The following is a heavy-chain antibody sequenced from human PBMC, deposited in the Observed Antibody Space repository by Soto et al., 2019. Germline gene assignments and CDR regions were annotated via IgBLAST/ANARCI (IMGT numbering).Heavy chain of an antibody. D-gene: IGHD6-13*01. CDR2: ISYDGSSK. V-gene: IGHV3-30-3*02. CDR3: AKKAGQQRTNYYFGMDV. CDR1: GFTFSNYA. J-gene: IGHJ6*02. Sequence: QVQLVESGGGVVQPGRSLRLSCAASGFTFSNYAMLWVRQAPGKGLEWVALISYDGSSKYYADSVKGRFTISRDNSKNTRYRQMNSLRAEDTAVYYCAKKAGQQRTNYYFGMDVWGQGTTGTVSS.